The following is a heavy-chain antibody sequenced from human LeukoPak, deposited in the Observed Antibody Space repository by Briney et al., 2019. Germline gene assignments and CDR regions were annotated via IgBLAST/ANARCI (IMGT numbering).Heavy chain of an antibody. Sequence: SETLSLTCTVSGGSIHSYWSWIRQPAGKGLEWIGRISGSGTITYNPALQSRLTISVDTSKNQFSLKLSSVTAADTAVYYCARVGVACGTSCHYYFDYWGQGTLVTVSS. J-gene: IGHJ4*02. CDR3: ARVGVACGTSCHYYFDY. D-gene: IGHD2-2*01. V-gene: IGHV4-4*07. CDR1: GGSIHSY. CDR2: ISGSGTI.